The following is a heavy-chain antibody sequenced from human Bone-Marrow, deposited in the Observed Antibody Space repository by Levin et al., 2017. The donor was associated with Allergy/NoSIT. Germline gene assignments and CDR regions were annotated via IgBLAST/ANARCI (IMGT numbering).Heavy chain of an antibody. V-gene: IGHV3-30*18. J-gene: IGHJ6*02. Sequence: GGSLRLSCTTSRFTFSSYGMHWVRQAPGKGLEWVAVISGDGRSKYYGVSMKGRFTISRDNSKRTLYLQVNSPTTEDTAVYYCAKGSRGATDYHYGMDVWGHGTTIIVSS. CDR2: ISGDGRSK. D-gene: IGHD1-26*01. CDR3: AKGSRGATDYHYGMDV. CDR1: RFTFSSYG.